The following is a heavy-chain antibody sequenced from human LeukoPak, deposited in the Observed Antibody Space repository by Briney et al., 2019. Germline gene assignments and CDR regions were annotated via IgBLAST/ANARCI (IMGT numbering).Heavy chain of an antibody. V-gene: IGHV3-33*01. CDR3: ARDRLVAVAGDDYFDY. J-gene: IGHJ4*02. D-gene: IGHD6-19*01. CDR1: GFTFSNHG. CDR2: IWYDGSTS. Sequence: PGRSLRLSCAASGFTFSNHGMHWVRQAPGKGPEWVALIWYDGSTSFDGDSVKGRFTISRDNSKNTVYLQMNSLTAEDTAVYYCARDRLVAVAGDDYFDYWGQGTLVTVSS.